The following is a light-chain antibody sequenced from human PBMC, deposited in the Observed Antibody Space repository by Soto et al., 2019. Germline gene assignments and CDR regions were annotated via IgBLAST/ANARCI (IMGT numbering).Light chain of an antibody. V-gene: IGLV2-14*01. CDR3: SSYTSRSTLFV. Sequence: QSVLTQPASVSGSPGQSITISCTGTSSDVGGYNYVSWYQQHPGKAPKLMIYEVSNRPSGVSNRFSGSRSGNTASLTISGLQGEDEADYYCSSYTSRSTLFVFGTGTKLTVL. CDR1: SSDVGGYNY. CDR2: EVS. J-gene: IGLJ1*01.